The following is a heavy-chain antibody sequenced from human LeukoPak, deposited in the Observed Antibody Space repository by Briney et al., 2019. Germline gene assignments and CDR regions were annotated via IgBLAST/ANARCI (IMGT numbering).Heavy chain of an antibody. CDR3: AKDKQLWHRYFDL. Sequence: GGSLRLSCAASGFTFSSYAMSWVRQAPGKGLEWVSTISGSGVTTYFADSVKGRFTISRDNSKNTLYLQMNSLRAEDTAVYYCAKDKQLWHRYFDLWGRGTLVTVSS. CDR2: ISGSGVTT. D-gene: IGHD5-18*01. V-gene: IGHV3-23*01. J-gene: IGHJ2*01. CDR1: GFTFSSYA.